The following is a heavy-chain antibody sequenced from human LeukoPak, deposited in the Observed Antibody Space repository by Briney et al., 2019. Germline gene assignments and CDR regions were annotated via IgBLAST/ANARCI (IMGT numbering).Heavy chain of an antibody. CDR1: GYTFTSYD. V-gene: IGHV1-8*01. Sequence: GASVKVSCKASGYTFTSYDINWVRQATGQGLEWMGWMIPDSGNTGYAQKFQGRVTMTRNTSISTAYMELTSLRYEDTAVYYCAREGSGNDGMDVWGQGTTVTVSS. D-gene: IGHD3-10*01. CDR2: MIPDSGNT. CDR3: AREGSGNDGMDV. J-gene: IGHJ6*02.